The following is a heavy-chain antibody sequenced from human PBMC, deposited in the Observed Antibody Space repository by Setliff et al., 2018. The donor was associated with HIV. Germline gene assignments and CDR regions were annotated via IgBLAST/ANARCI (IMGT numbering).Heavy chain of an antibody. J-gene: IGHJ6*03. V-gene: IGHV4-59*01. CDR1: GDSFSNYY. D-gene: IGHD2-15*01. CDR2: VFYTGSA. CDR3: ARGPSGGGFYYMDV. Sequence: SETLSLTCTVSGDSFSNYYWSWIRQPPGKGLEWIGYVFYTGSATYNPSLKSRVSISVDRSTNRFSLMLHSVTAADTAVYYSARGPSGGGFYYMDVWGKGTTVTVSS.